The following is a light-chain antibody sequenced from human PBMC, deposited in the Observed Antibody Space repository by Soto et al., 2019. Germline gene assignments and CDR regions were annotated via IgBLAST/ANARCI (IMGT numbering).Light chain of an antibody. CDR1: SRDVGGYNY. CDR2: DVS. Sequence: QSALTQPVSVSGSPGQSITISCTGTSRDVGGYNYVSSYQQHPGKAPKLMIYDVSNRPSGVSNRFSGSKSGNTASLTISGLQAEDEADYYCSLYTSSSTVVFGGGTKLTVL. J-gene: IGLJ2*01. V-gene: IGLV2-14*01. CDR3: SLYTSSSTVV.